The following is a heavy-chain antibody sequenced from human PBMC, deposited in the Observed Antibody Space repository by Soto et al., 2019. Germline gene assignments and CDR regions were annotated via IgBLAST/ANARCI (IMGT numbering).Heavy chain of an antibody. CDR3: AREARPVGATGIDY. CDR2: ISYDGIVK. D-gene: IGHD1-26*01. J-gene: IGHJ4*02. V-gene: IGHV3-30*03. Sequence: QVQLVESGGGVVQPGRSLRLSCAASGFTFSNYGMHWVRQAPGKGLEWVAVISYDGIVKYYADSVEGRFTISRDNSKNPLYLQMNSLRDEDTSVYYCAREARPVGATGIDYCGQGTQVTVSS. CDR1: GFTFSNYG.